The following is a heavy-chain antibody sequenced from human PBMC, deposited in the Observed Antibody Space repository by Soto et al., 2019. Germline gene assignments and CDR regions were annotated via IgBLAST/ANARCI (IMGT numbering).Heavy chain of an antibody. CDR1: GYTFTGYY. D-gene: IGHD5-12*01. J-gene: IGHJ4*02. CDR3: ARERDSGYVFDLDD. Sequence: ASVKVSCKASGYTFTGYYMHWVRQAPGQGLEWMGWINPNSGGTNYAQKFQGWVTMTRDTSISTAYMELSRLRSDDTAVYYCARERDSGYVFDLDDSGQGTLVTVSS. V-gene: IGHV1-2*04. CDR2: INPNSGGT.